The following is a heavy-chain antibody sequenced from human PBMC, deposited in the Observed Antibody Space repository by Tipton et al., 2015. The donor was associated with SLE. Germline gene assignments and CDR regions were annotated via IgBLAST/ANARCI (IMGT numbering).Heavy chain of an antibody. CDR2: ISAYNGNT. CDR1: GFTFSSYG. V-gene: IGHV1-18*01. D-gene: IGHD6-19*01. CDR3: ARIGGIAGALGAFDI. J-gene: IGHJ3*02. Sequence: SCAASGFTFSSYGISWVRQAPGQGLEWMGWISAYNGNTNYAQKLQGRVTMTTDTSTSTAYMELRSLRSDDTAVYYCARIGGIAGALGAFDIWGQGKMVTVSS.